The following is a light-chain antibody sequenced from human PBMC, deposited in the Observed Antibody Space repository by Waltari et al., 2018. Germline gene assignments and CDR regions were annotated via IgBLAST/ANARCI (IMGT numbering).Light chain of an antibody. CDR1: QDIRRY. CDR2: TAS. CDR3: QQSYSTPYS. J-gene: IGKJ2*03. V-gene: IGKV1-39*01. Sequence: DIRMTQSPSSLSASVGDRVTITCRASQDIRRYLNWYQQKPGKAPNLLILTASSLQSGVPPRFSGSGSGTDFTLTITSLQPEDFATYFCQQSYSTPYSFAQGTKVEIK.